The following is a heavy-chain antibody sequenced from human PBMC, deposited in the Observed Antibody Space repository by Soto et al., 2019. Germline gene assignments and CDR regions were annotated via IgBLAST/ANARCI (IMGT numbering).Heavy chain of an antibody. CDR2: IWYDGSNK. Sequence: QVQLVESGGGVVQPGRSLRLSCAASGFTFSSYGMHWVRQAPGKGLEWVAVIWYDGSNKYYADSVKGRFTISRDNSKNPLYLQMNSLRAEDTAVYYCAREVHPGYFDYWGQGTLVTVSS. J-gene: IGHJ4*02. D-gene: IGHD1-1*01. CDR3: AREVHPGYFDY. CDR1: GFTFSSYG. V-gene: IGHV3-33*01.